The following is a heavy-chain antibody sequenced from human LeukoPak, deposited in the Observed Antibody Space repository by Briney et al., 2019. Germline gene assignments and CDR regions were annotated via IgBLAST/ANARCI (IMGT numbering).Heavy chain of an antibody. CDR1: GFTFSSYW. Sequence: PGGSLRLFCAASGFTFSSYWMSWVRQAPGKGLEWVANIKQDGSEKYYVDSVKGRFTISRDNAKNSLYLQMNSLRAEDTAVYYCARVQSYGDYRYWGQGTLVTVSS. CDR2: IKQDGSEK. V-gene: IGHV3-7*01. D-gene: IGHD4-17*01. J-gene: IGHJ4*02. CDR3: ARVQSYGDYRY.